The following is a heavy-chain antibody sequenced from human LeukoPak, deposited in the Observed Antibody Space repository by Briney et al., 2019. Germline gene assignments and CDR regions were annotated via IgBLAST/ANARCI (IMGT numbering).Heavy chain of an antibody. CDR2: IYYSGST. D-gene: IGHD3-22*01. V-gene: IGHV4-39*07. Sequence: SETLSLTCTVSGGSISSSSYYWGWIRQPPGKGLEWIGSIYYSGSTYYNPSLKSRVTISVDTSKNQFSLKLSSVTAADTAVYYCARHPSYYDRMDYWGQGTLVTVSS. CDR1: GGSISSSSYY. J-gene: IGHJ4*02. CDR3: ARHPSYYDRMDY.